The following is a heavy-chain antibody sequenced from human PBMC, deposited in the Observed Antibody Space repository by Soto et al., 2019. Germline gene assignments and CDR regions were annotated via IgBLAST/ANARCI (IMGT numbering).Heavy chain of an antibody. CDR3: ARRGCDSIFGSLDY. J-gene: IGHJ4*02. CDR2: IYYSGST. Sequence: QVQLQESGPGLVKPSGTLSLPCAVSGGSISSGDWCWSWVRQSPGKGLEWIGEIYYSGSTTYNPSLKRRVTISADKSETQCSLRLSSVTAADTAVYYWARRGCDSIFGSLDYWGQGTLVTVSS. CDR1: GGSISSGDW. D-gene: IGHD2-21*02. V-gene: IGHV4-4*02.